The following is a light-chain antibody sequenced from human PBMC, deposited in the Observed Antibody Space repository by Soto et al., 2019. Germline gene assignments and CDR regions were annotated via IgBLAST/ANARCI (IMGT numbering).Light chain of an antibody. CDR2: GAS. J-gene: IGKJ4*01. V-gene: IGKV3-15*01. CDR3: QPYNNWPLT. CDR1: QSVSSN. Sequence: ELVMTQSPATLSVSAGERYTVSCVASQSVSSNLAWYQQKPGQSRRLLIYGASTRATGITARFSGSGSGTEFTLTISSLQSEDIAVYYCQPYNNWPLTVGGGTQVEIK.